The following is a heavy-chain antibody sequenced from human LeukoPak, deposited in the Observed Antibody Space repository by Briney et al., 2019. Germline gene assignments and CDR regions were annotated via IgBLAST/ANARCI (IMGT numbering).Heavy chain of an antibody. CDR3: ARGGYCSSTSCRYYYYYYMDV. CDR1: GGSISSSSYY. Sequence: NSSETLSLTCTVSGGSISSSSYYWGWIRQPPGKGLEWIGEINHSGSTNYNPSLKSRVTISVDTSKNQFSLKLSSVTAADTAVYYCARGGYCSSTSCRYYYYYYMDVWGKGTTVTVSS. D-gene: IGHD2-2*01. V-gene: IGHV4-39*07. CDR2: INHSGST. J-gene: IGHJ6*03.